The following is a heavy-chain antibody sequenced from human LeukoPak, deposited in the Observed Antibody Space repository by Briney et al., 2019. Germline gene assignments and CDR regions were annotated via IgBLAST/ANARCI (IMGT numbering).Heavy chain of an antibody. CDR1: GYPFNLYG. V-gene: IGHV1-18*01. D-gene: IGHD3-22*01. Sequence: ASVKVSCKASGYPFNLYGITWVRQAPGQGLEWLGWIRPHTANTNYVQNLQDRVTLTTDTSTSTVYMQLRSLRSDDTAVYYCARVVYYDSSGYFDNWGQGTLVTVSS. CDR3: ARVVYYDSSGYFDN. J-gene: IGHJ4*02. CDR2: IRPHTANT.